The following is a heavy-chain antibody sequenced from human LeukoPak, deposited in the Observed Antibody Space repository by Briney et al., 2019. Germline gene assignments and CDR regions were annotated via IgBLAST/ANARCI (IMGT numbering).Heavy chain of an antibody. CDR1: GFTFSTKS. J-gene: IGHJ4*02. CDR2: ITADSGTT. V-gene: IGHV3-48*02. Sequence: GGSLRLSCAVSGFTFSTKSMNWVRQAPGKGLEWVSYITADSGTTYYADSVKGRFTISRDNAKNSLYLQMNSLRDEDTAVYYCASRDYFHYWGQGTLVTVSS. CDR3: ASRDYFHY.